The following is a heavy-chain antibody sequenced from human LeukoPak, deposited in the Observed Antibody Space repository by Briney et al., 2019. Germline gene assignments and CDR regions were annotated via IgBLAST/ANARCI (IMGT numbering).Heavy chain of an antibody. D-gene: IGHD4-17*01. CDR3: AHVYGDYGTSLDY. CDR2: IYWDDDK. CDR1: GGSMNNYYWT. J-gene: IGHJ4*02. Sequence: TLSLTCTVSGGSMNNYYWTWIRQPPGKALEWLGIIYWDDDKRYSPSLKSRLTITKDTSKNQAVLTMTNMDPVDTATYYCAHVYGDYGTSLDYWGQGTLVTVSS. V-gene: IGHV2-5*02.